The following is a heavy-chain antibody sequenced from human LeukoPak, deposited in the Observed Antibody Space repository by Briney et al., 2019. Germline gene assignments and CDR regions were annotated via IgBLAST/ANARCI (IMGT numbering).Heavy chain of an antibody. V-gene: IGHV4-59*08. CDR3: AGGSCFWGFCLYGDYTIDY. CDR1: GGSISSYY. D-gene: IGHD2-15*01. Sequence: SETLSLTCTVSGGSISSYYWSWIRQPPGKGLEWIGDIYYSGTTNYNPSLKSRVTISVDTSKTQFSLKLSSVTAADTAVYYCAGGSCFWGFCLYGDYTIDYWGQGTLVTVSS. J-gene: IGHJ4*02. CDR2: IYYSGTT.